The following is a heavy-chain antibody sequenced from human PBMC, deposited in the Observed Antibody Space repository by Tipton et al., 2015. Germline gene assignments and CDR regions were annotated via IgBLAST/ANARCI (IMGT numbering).Heavy chain of an antibody. J-gene: IGHJ3*01. CDR3: ARGIVGVTSSYVRAFDF. D-gene: IGHD1-26*01. CDR1: GFTFSDYG. Sequence: SLRLSCAGSGFTFSDYGIHWVRQAPGKGLEWVSLISNDGRNRYYEDSVRGRFTISRNNSENTVYLELKTLRPEDTAVYYCARGIVGVTSSYVRAFDFWGQGTMVTVSS. V-gene: IGHV3-30*03. CDR2: ISNDGRNR.